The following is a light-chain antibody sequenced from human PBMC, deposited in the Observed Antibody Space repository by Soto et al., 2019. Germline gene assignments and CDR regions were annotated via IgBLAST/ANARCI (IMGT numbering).Light chain of an antibody. J-gene: IGLJ1*01. Sequence: QSVLTQPPSLSGAPGQRVTISCTGSGSNIGAPYYVHWYQHLPGTAPKLLIYGSTNRPSGVPGRFSGSKSATSASLAITGRQADDEADYYCQSYDSSLSGYVFGAWTKLTVL. V-gene: IGLV1-40*01. CDR3: QSYDSSLSGYV. CDR2: GST. CDR1: GSNIGAPYY.